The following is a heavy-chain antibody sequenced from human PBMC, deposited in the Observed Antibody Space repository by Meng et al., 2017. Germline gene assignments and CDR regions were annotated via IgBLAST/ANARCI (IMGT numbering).Heavy chain of an antibody. D-gene: IGHD4-23*01. CDR2: ISSSGATR. V-gene: IGHV3-11*01. CDR1: GFAFSDYY. CDR3: ARSIPVTTPWFDS. Sequence: QVHLVGSGGALVWPGRSLRLSCAASGFAFSDYYMSWIRQAPGKGLECLSYISSSGATRYYADSVKGRFTISRDNARKLLYLQMNYLRPEDTAVYYCARSIPVTTPWFDSWGQGTLVTVSS. J-gene: IGHJ5*01.